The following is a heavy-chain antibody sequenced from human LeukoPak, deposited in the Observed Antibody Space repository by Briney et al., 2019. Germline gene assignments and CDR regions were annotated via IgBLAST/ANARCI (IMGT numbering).Heavy chain of an antibody. J-gene: IGHJ4*02. Sequence: PSETLSLTCTVSGGSISSSSYYWGWIRQPPGKGLEWIGSIYYSGSTYYNPSLKSRVTISVDTSKNQFSLKLSSVTAADTAVHYCARDDGIVGATGFDYWGQGTLVTVSS. CDR2: IYYSGST. CDR1: GGSISSSSYY. D-gene: IGHD1-26*01. CDR3: ARDDGIVGATGFDY. V-gene: IGHV4-39*07.